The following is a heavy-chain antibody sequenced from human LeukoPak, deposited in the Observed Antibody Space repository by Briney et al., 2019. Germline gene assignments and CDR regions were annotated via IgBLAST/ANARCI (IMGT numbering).Heavy chain of an antibody. J-gene: IGHJ4*02. V-gene: IGHV4-59*08. CDR3: ARLDSGYDYGY. D-gene: IGHD5-12*01. Sequence: PSETLSLTCTVSGGSISSYYWSWIRQPPGKGLEWIGYIYYSGSTNYNPSLKSRVTISVDTSKNQFSLKLSPVTAADTAVYYCARLDSGYDYGYWGQGTLVTVSS. CDR2: IYYSGST. CDR1: GGSISSYY.